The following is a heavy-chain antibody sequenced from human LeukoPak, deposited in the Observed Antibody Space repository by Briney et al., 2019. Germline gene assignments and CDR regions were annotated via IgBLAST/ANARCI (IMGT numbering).Heavy chain of an antibody. CDR1: GGTFSSYA. V-gene: IGHV1-69*06. CDR3: ARDTMVRGVHYYYYYGMDV. D-gene: IGHD3-10*01. CDR2: IIPIFGTA. Sequence: SVKVSCKASGGTFSSYAISWVRQAPGQGLEWMGGIIPIFGTANYAQKFQGRVTITADKSTSTAYMELSSLRSEDTAVYYCARDTMVRGVHYYYYYGMDVWGKGATVTVSS. J-gene: IGHJ6*04.